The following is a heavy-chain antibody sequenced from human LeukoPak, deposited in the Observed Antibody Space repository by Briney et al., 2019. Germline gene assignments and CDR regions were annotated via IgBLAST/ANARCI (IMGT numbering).Heavy chain of an antibody. D-gene: IGHD4-11*01. CDR3: ARGSGLRSNYEF. CDR2: IYHSGST. Sequence: SQTLSLTCAVSGGSISSGGDSRSWVRQPPGKGLEWIGYIYHSGSTYYNPSLKSRVTMSVDRSKNQFSLKLSSVTAADTAVYYCARGSGLRSNYEFWGQGTLVTVSS. CDR1: GGSISSGGDS. V-gene: IGHV4-30-2*01. J-gene: IGHJ4*02.